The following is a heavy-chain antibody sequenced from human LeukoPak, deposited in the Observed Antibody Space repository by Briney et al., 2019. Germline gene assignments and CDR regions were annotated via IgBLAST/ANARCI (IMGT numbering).Heavy chain of an antibody. CDR1: GYSISSGYY. D-gene: IGHD5-18*01. Sequence: PSETLSLTCTVSGYSISSGYYWGWIRQPPGKGLEWIGSIYHSGSTYYNPSLKSRVTISVDTSKNQFSLKLSSVTAADTAVYYCARHSAMVTCWFDPWGQGTLATVSS. CDR2: IYHSGST. J-gene: IGHJ5*02. CDR3: ARHSAMVTCWFDP. V-gene: IGHV4-38-2*02.